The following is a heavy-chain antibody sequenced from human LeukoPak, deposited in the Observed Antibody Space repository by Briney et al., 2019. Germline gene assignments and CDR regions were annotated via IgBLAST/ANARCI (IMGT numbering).Heavy chain of an antibody. Sequence: PGGSLRLSCAASGFTFSSYGMHWVRQARGKGLEWVAFIRYDGSNKYYADSVKGRFTISKDNSKNTLYLQMNSLRAEDTAVYYCAKDPEGVYILSYWGQGTLVTVSS. J-gene: IGHJ4*02. V-gene: IGHV3-30*02. D-gene: IGHD2-21*01. CDR3: AKDPEGVYILSY. CDR2: IRYDGSNK. CDR1: GFTFSSYG.